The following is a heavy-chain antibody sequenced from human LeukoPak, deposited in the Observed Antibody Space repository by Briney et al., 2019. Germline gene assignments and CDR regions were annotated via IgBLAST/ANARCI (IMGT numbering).Heavy chain of an antibody. V-gene: IGHV3-30*18. Sequence: PGRSLRLSCAASGFTFSSYGMHWVRQAPGKGLEWVAVISYDGSNKYYADSVKGRFTISRDNSKNTPYLQMNSLRAEDTAVYYCAKDPAAAGFSGDYWGQGTLVTVSS. CDR3: AKDPAAAGFSGDY. D-gene: IGHD6-13*01. J-gene: IGHJ4*02. CDR1: GFTFSSYG. CDR2: ISYDGSNK.